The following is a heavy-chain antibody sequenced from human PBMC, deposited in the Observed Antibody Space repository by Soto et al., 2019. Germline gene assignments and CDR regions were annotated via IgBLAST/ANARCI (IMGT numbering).Heavy chain of an antibody. J-gene: IGHJ4*02. Sequence: QVQLVQSGAEVKKPGASVKVSCKASGYTFTSYAMHWVRQAPGQRLEWMGWINAGNGNTKYSQKFQGRVTIARDTSASTAYMELSSLRSEDTAVYYCARGVVSLLPDYFDYWGQGTLVTVSS. CDR1: GYTFTSYA. V-gene: IGHV1-3*01. CDR2: INAGNGNT. D-gene: IGHD2-15*01. CDR3: ARGVVSLLPDYFDY.